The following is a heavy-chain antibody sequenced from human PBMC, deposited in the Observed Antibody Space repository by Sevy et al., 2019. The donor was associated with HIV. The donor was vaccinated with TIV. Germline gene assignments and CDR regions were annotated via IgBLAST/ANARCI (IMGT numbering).Heavy chain of an antibody. CDR3: ARDQAESSSTGGLAS. CDR1: GASVSSGSFF. D-gene: IGHD6-6*01. Sequence: SETLSLTCSVSGASVSSGSFFWTWIRQAPGKGLEWIGYIYYSGSTNYNPSLKSRVTFSVDTSKNQFSLKLRSVTAAETAVYYCARDQAESSSTGGLASWGPGALVTVSS. J-gene: IGHJ5*02. V-gene: IGHV4-61*01. CDR2: IYYSGST.